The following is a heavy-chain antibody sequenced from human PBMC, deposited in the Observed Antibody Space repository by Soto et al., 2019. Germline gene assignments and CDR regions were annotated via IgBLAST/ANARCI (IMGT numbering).Heavy chain of an antibody. V-gene: IGHV3-9*01. D-gene: IGHD5-18*01. CDR3: AKDTRTGYSYGYGSHIDY. Sequence: HPGGSLRLSCAASGFTFDDYAMHWVRQAPGKGLEWVSGISWNSGSIGYADSVKGRFTISRDNAKNSLYLQMNSLRAEDTALYYCAKDTRTGYSYGYGSHIDYWGQGTLVTVSS. J-gene: IGHJ4*02. CDR2: ISWNSGSI. CDR1: GFTFDDYA.